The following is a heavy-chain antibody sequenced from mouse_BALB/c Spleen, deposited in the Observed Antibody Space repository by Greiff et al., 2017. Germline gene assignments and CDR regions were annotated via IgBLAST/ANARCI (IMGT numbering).Heavy chain of an antibody. D-gene: IGHD2-4*01. CDR1: GFSLSRYS. Sequence: VKLMESGPGLVAPSQSLSITCTVSGFSLSRYSVHWVRQPLGKGLEWLGMIWGGGSTDYNSALKSRLSISKDNSKSQVFLKMNSLQTDDTAMYYCASIYYDYDGFAYWGQGTLVTVSA. J-gene: IGHJ3*01. CDR2: IWGGGST. V-gene: IGHV2-6-4*01. CDR3: ASIYYDYDGFAY.